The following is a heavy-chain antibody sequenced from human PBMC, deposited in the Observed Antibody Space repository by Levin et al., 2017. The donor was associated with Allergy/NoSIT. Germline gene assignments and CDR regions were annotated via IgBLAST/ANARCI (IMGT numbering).Heavy chain of an antibody. CDR3: ARGDCGDYWWHWFDP. CDR1: GGSISTTSYY. J-gene: IGHJ5*02. V-gene: IGHV4-39*07. CDR2: IFYGGST. Sequence: SETLSLTCTVSGGSISTTSYYWGWIRQPPGKGLEWIGSIFYGGSTYYNPSLKSRVTIPLDTSKNHFSLKLTSVTAADTALYYCARGDCGDYWWHWFDPWGQGTLVTVSS. D-gene: IGHD4-17*01.